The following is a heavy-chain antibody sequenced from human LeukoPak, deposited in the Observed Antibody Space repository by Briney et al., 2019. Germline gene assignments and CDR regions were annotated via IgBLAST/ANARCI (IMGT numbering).Heavy chain of an antibody. V-gene: IGHV4-4*02. J-gene: IGHJ4*02. Sequence: SGTLSLTCAVSGGSISSSNWWSWVRQPPGKGLEWFGDIYHSGSTNYKPSLKRRVTIAVDKSKNQFSLKLSSVTAADTAVYYCARDNPSISLDYWGQGTLVTVSS. D-gene: IGHD3-10*01. CDR3: ARDNPSISLDY. CDR1: GGSISSSNW. CDR2: IYHSGST.